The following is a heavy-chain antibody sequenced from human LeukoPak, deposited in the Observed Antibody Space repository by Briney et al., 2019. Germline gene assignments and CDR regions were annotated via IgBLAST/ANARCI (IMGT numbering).Heavy chain of an antibody. Sequence: GESLKISCKGSGYSFTSHWIGWVRQMPGKGLEWMGIIYPGDSDTRYSPSFQGQVTISADKSISTAYLQWSSLKASDTAMYYCARTYYYDSSGYYYEGFDYWGQGTLVTVSS. CDR3: ARTYYYDSSGYYYEGFDY. CDR1: GYSFTSHW. J-gene: IGHJ4*02. D-gene: IGHD3-22*01. CDR2: IYPGDSDT. V-gene: IGHV5-51*01.